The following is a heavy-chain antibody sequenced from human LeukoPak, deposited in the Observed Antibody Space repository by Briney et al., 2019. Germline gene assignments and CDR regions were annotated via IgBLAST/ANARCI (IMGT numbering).Heavy chain of an antibody. D-gene: IGHD3-22*01. V-gene: IGHV4-59*11. J-gene: IGHJ3*02. CDR2: IFYVRST. CDR3: ARDYYDSRGEAFDI. Sequence: SETLSLTCTVSGDSIGSHYWSWIRQPPGKGLEWIGYIFYVRSTNYNPSLKSRVTISVDTSKNQFSLKLNSVTAADTAVYYCARDYYDSRGEAFDIWGQGTMVTVSS. CDR1: GDSIGSHY.